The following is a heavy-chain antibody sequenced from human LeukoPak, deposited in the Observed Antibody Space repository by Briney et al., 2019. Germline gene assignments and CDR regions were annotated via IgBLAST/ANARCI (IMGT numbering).Heavy chain of an antibody. CDR3: ARDRIMVRGVIGRRYYYGMDV. CDR1: GYTFTSYY. CDR2: INPSGGST. J-gene: IGHJ6*02. V-gene: IGHV1-46*01. D-gene: IGHD3-10*01. Sequence: ASVKVSCTASGYTFTSYYMHWVRQAPGQGLEWMGIINPSGGSTSYAQKFQGRVTMTRDTSTSTVYMELSSLRSEDTAVYYCARDRIMVRGVIGRRYYYGMDVWGQGTTVTVSS.